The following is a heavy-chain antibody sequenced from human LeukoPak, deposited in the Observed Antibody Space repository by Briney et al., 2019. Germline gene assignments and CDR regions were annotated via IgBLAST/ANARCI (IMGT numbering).Heavy chain of an antibody. V-gene: IGHV6-1*01. CDR2: AYYRSNLFN. J-gene: IGHJ6*02. D-gene: IGHD6-13*01. CDR1: GDIFSSNSAT. Sequence: SHTLSLTCAIPGDIFSSNSATWHWIRQSPSRGLEWLGRAYYRSNLFNDYAVSVKSRITINPDTSKNQFSLQLNSVTPEDTAVYYCAREPYTSSWEYYYYYYGMDVWGQGTTVTVSS. CDR3: AREPYTSSWEYYYYYYGMDV.